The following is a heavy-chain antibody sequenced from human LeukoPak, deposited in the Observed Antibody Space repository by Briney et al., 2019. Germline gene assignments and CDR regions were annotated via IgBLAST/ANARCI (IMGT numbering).Heavy chain of an antibody. Sequence: PGGSLRLSCAASGFSFNIHWMDWVRQAPGKGLVWVSRISNDGSSTIYAESVKGRFTVSRDNANNKLYLQMNSLRGEDTAVYYCAREGELAGAYYMDVWGKGTTVTVSS. CDR2: ISNDGSST. CDR3: AREGELAGAYYMDV. J-gene: IGHJ6*03. CDR1: GFSFNIHW. D-gene: IGHD3-10*01. V-gene: IGHV3-74*01.